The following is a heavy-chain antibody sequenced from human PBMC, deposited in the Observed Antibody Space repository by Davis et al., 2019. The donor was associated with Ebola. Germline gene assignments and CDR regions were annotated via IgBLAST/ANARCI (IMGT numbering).Heavy chain of an antibody. D-gene: IGHD6-6*01. CDR1: GFTFSNYW. CDR2: IEQDGSEK. V-gene: IGHV3-7*01. Sequence: GESLKISCAASGFTFSNYWMSWVRQAPGKGLEWVANIEQDGSEKYYVDSLKGRFTISRDNAKNSVSLQMNSLRAEDTAVYYCARGSSSSGFDNWGQGTLVTVSS. J-gene: IGHJ4*02. CDR3: ARGSSSSGFDN.